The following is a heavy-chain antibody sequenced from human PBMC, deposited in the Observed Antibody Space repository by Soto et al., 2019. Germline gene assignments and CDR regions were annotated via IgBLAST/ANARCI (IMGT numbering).Heavy chain of an antibody. Sequence: SETLSLTCTVSGVSVSSDTYYWSWIRQPSGKGLEWILCSDYTGNTNDNPSLKSRVIISIYTSKNEFSLGLTSVTAADTAVYYCARASVGPPGGGSWTMPFDIWGRGTLVTVSS. CDR1: GVSVSSDTYY. CDR2: SDYTGNT. D-gene: IGHD2-15*01. V-gene: IGHV4-61*01. CDR3: ARASVGPPGGGSWTMPFDI. J-gene: IGHJ4*02.